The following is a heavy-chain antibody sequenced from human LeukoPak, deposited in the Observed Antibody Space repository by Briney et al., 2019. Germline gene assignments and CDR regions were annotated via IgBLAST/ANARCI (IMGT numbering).Heavy chain of an antibody. D-gene: IGHD3-3*01. CDR2: ISGSGGST. CDR1: GFTFSNYA. J-gene: IGHJ6*03. Sequence: GGSLRLSCAASGFTFSNYAMSWDRQAPGKGLEWVSAISGSGGSTYYADSVKGRFTISRDNSKNTLYLQMNSLRAEDTAVYYCARGKRITIRYYYYMDVWGKGTTVTVSS. CDR3: ARGKRITIRYYYYMDV. V-gene: IGHV3-23*01.